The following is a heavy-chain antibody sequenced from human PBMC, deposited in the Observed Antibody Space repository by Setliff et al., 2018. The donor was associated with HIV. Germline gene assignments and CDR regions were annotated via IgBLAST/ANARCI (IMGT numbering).Heavy chain of an antibody. CDR2: ITGFGGRT. D-gene: IGHD1-20*01. CDR1: GFTFINFG. CDR3: ARDPGRYNGMDV. Sequence: PGGSLRLSCAASGFTFINFGLSWVRQAPGKGLEWVSTITGFGGRTYYADSVKGRFIISRDNSKNTLYLQMNSLRAEDTAVYYCARDPGRYNGMDVWGQGTTVTVSS. J-gene: IGHJ6*02. V-gene: IGHV3-23*01.